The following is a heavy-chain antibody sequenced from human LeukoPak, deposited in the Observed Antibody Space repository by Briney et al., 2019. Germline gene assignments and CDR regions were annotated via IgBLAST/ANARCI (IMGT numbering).Heavy chain of an antibody. CDR3: ARDDPDILTGYYRQYYYYYMDV. V-gene: IGHV1-2*02. CDR2: INPNSGGT. Sequence: ASVKVSCKASGYTFTGYYMHWVRQAPGQGLEWMGWINPNSGGTNYAQKFQGRVTITADASTSTAYMELSSLRSEDTAVYYCARDDPDILTGYYRQYYYYYMDVWGKGATVTISS. J-gene: IGHJ6*03. D-gene: IGHD3-9*01. CDR1: GYTFTGYY.